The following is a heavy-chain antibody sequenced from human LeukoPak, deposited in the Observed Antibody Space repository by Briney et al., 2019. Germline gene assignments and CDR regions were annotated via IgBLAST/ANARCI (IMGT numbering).Heavy chain of an antibody. CDR2: ISIGGDTI. CDR3: ARDFWQQGDAA. CDR1: GFIFSDYY. D-gene: IGHD3-3*01. Sequence: PGGSLRLSCAASGFIFSDYYMSWIRQAPGKGLEWVSYISIGGDTIFYADSVKGRFTISRDNARNSLYLQMNSLRAEDTAVYYCARDFWQQGDAAWAQGTLVTVSS. V-gene: IGHV3-11*01. J-gene: IGHJ5*02.